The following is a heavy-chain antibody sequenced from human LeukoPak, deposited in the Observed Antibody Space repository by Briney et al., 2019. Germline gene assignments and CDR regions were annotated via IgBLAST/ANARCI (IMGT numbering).Heavy chain of an antibody. CDR2: ISWDGGST. Sequence: PGGSLRLSCAASGFTFDDYAMHWFRQAPGKGLEWVSLISWDGGSTYYADSVKGRFTISRDNSKHSLYLQMNSLRAEDTALYYCAKVSPGYSYGLDYWGQGTLVTVSS. CDR1: GFTFDDYA. CDR3: AKVSPGYSYGLDY. V-gene: IGHV3-43D*04. J-gene: IGHJ4*02. D-gene: IGHD5-18*01.